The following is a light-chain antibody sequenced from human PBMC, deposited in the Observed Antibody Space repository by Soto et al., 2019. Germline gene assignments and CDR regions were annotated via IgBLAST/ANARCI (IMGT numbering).Light chain of an antibody. CDR3: QQYYNWPRT. J-gene: IGKJ1*01. CDR1: QSVSSH. Sequence: EIVMTQSPAILSVSPGERATLSCRASQSVSSHLAWYQQKAGQAPRLLIYDASNRATGIPARFSGSGSGTDFTLTISRLEPEDFAVYFCQQYYNWPRTFGQGTKVDIK. V-gene: IGKV3D-15*01. CDR2: DAS.